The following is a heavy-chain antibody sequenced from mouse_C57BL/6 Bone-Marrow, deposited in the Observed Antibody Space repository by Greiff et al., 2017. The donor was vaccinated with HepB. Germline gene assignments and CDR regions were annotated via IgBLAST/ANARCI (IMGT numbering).Heavy chain of an antibody. CDR2: INPYNGGT. D-gene: IGHD1-1*01. Sequence: EVQLQQSGPVLVKPGASVKMSCKASGYTFTDYYMNWVKQSHGKSLEWIGVINPYNGGTSYNQKFKGKATLTVDKSSSTAYMELNSLTSEDSAVYYCARVSSRYFDYWGQGTTLTVSS. J-gene: IGHJ2*01. CDR1: GYTFTDYY. V-gene: IGHV1-19*01. CDR3: ARVSSRYFDY.